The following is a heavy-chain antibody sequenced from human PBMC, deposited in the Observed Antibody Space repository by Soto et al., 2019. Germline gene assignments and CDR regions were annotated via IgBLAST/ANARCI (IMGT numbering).Heavy chain of an antibody. CDR2: INSDGSST. D-gene: IGHD6-6*01. CDR3: ARGGSSIPARGHDY. V-gene: IGHV3-74*01. J-gene: IGHJ4*02. CDR1: GFTFSSYW. Sequence: GGSLRLSCAASGFTFSSYWMHWVRQAPGKGLVWVSRINSDGSSTTYADSVKGRFTISRDIAKNTLYLQMNSLRAEDTAVYYCARGGSSIPARGHDYWGQGTLVTVSS.